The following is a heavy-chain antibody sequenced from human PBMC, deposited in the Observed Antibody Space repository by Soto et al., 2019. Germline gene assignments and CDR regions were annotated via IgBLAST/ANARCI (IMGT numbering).Heavy chain of an antibody. CDR2: IIPVFGTT. Sequence: QVQLVQSGAEVKKPGSSVRVSCKASGGTLNSYTISWVRQAPGQGLEWMGGIIPVFGTTAYAQKFQGRVTLTAEQSTGTAYLDLFSLRSEDTAIYYCSISNSYGRGDFWGQGTLVTVSS. D-gene: IGHD4-17*01. V-gene: IGHV1-69*01. J-gene: IGHJ4*02. CDR1: GGTLNSYT. CDR3: SISNSYGRGDF.